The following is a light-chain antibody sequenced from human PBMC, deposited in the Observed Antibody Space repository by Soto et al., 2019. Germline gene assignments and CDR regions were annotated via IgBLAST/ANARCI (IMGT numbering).Light chain of an antibody. V-gene: IGKV3-15*01. CDR3: QQYNNWPPIT. CDR2: GAS. Sequence: EIVLTQSPGTLSLSPGERATLSCRASQSVSSSYLAWYRQKPRQAPRLFIYGASTRATGIPARFSGSGSGTEFTLTVSSLQSEDFAIYYCQQYNNWPPITFGQGTRLEIK. CDR1: QSVSSSY. J-gene: IGKJ5*01.